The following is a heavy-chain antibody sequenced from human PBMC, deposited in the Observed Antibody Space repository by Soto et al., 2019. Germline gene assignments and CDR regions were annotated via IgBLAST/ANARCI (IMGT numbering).Heavy chain of an antibody. Sequence: QVQLVQSGAEVKKPGASVKVSCKASGYTFTSYDINWVRQATGQGLEWMGWMNPNSGNTGYAQKFQGRVTMTSNTSISTAYMRQSSLRSEDPAVYYCARGVFSRYYYYGTDVWGQGPTVTVSS. J-gene: IGHJ6*02. D-gene: IGHD3-9*01. CDR3: ARGVFSRYYYYGTDV. V-gene: IGHV1-8*01. CDR2: MNPNSGNT. CDR1: GYTFTSYD.